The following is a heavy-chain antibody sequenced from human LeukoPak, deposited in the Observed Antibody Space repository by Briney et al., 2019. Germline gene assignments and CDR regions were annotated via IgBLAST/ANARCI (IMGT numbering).Heavy chain of an antibody. CDR1: GFTFSNYW. CDR3: ARDLTSYDSSGPSYFDY. CDR2: IKQDGGET. Sequence: GGSLRLSCAASGFTFSNYWMSWVRQAPGKGLEWVANIKQDGGETYFVDSVKGRFTVSRDNAKNSLYLQMNSLRAEDTAIYYCARDLTSYDSSGPSYFDYWGQGTQVTVSS. D-gene: IGHD3-22*01. J-gene: IGHJ4*02. V-gene: IGHV3-7*01.